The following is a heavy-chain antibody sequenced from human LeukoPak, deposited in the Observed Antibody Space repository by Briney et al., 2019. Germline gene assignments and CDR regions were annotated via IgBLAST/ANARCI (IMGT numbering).Heavy chain of an antibody. CDR1: GGSISSYY. V-gene: IGHV4-59*01. CDR2: NYYSGST. Sequence: SETLSLTCTVSGGSISSYYWSWIRQPPGKGLEWIGYNYYSGSTNYNPSLKSRVTISVDTSKNQFSLKLSSVTAADTAVYYCARSAYPGYSSGWYHVDYWGQGTLVTVSS. D-gene: IGHD6-19*01. J-gene: IGHJ4*02. CDR3: ARSAYPGYSSGWYHVDY.